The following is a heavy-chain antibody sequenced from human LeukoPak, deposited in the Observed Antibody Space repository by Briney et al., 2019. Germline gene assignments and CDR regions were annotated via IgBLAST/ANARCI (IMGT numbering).Heavy chain of an antibody. J-gene: IGHJ4*02. CDR1: GYTVTSYY. D-gene: IGHD2-21*01. V-gene: IGHV1-46*01. CDR2: INPSGGST. CDR3: ARVLGDQGDY. Sequence: ASVKVSCKASGYTVTSYYLHWVRQAPGQGLEWMGIINPSGGSTSYAQKFQGRVTMTRDTSTSTVYMELSSLRSEDTAVYYCARVLGDQGDYWGQGTLVTVSS.